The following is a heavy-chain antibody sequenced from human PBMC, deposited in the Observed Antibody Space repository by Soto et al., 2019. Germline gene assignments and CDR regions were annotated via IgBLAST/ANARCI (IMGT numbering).Heavy chain of an antibody. J-gene: IGHJ6*02. CDR3: ARTRPSNLGFSYDGMEV. CDR1: GYSFASYW. D-gene: IGHD2-2*03. Sequence: GESLKISCQGSGYSFASYWIGWVRQIPGKGLEWMGIIYPGDSDTRYSPSFQGQVTISADKSLRTAYLQWTSLKASDTALYYCARTRPSNLGFSYDGMEVWCQGTSGSVAS. CDR2: IYPGDSDT. V-gene: IGHV5-51*01.